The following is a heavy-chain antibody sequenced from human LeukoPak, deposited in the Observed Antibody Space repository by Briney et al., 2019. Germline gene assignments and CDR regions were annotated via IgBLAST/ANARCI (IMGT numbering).Heavy chain of an antibody. CDR1: GYTFTSYA. J-gene: IGHJ4*02. V-gene: IGHV1-3*02. D-gene: IGHD5-24*01. CDR3: AREVARDGYNYFDY. Sequence: GASVKVSCKASGYTFTSYAMHWVRQAPGQRLEWMGWSNADNGNTKYSQEFQGRVTITRDTSASTAYMELSSQRSEDMAVYYCAREVARDGYNYFDYWGQGTLVAVSS. CDR2: SNADNGNT.